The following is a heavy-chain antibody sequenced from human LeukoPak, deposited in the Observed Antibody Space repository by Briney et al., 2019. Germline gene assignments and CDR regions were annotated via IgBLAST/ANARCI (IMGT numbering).Heavy chain of an antibody. J-gene: IGHJ4*02. CDR1: GGSISSYY. Sequence: KPSETLSLTCTVSGGSISSYYWSWIRQPPGKGLEWIGYIYYSGSTNYNPSLKSRVTISVDTSKNQFSLKLSSVAAADTAVYYCARQGSGWDDYWGQGTLVTVSS. CDR2: IYYSGST. D-gene: IGHD6-19*01. CDR3: ARQGSGWDDY. V-gene: IGHV4-59*08.